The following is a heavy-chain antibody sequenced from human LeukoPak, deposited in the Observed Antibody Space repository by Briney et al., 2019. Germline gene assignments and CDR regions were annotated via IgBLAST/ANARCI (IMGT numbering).Heavy chain of an antibody. Sequence: GAPVKVSCKASGYTFTSYDIIRVRQATGQGLEWMGWMNPDSGITDYAQKFQGRVTMTRDTSISTSYMELSSLRSDDTAVYYCARGSYTSGWYWFDPWGQGTLVTVSS. CDR1: GYTFTSYD. V-gene: IGHV1-8*01. D-gene: IGHD6-19*01. J-gene: IGHJ5*02. CDR3: ARGSYTSGWYWFDP. CDR2: MNPDSGIT.